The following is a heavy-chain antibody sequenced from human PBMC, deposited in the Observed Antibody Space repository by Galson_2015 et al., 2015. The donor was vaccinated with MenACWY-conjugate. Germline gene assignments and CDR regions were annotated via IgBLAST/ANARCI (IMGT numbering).Heavy chain of an antibody. CDR1: GYIFADYW. J-gene: IGHJ4*02. Sequence: QSGAEVKKPGESLKISCQGSGYIFADYWIGWVRQMPGKGLEWMGASFPADSNTKVSPSFQGQVAISADRSINTAYLQWSSLKASDTAMYYCASQRGGNWGKIFWGQGTLVTISS. D-gene: IGHD7-27*01. CDR3: ASQRGGNWGKIF. CDR2: SFPADSNT. V-gene: IGHV5-51*01.